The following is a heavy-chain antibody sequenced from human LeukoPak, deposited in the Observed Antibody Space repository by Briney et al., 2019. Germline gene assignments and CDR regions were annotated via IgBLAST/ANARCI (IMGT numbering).Heavy chain of an antibody. Sequence: KPSETLSRTCAVYGGSFSGYYWSWIRQPPGKGLERIGEINHSGSTNYNPSLKSRVTISVDTSKNQFSLKLSSVTAADTAVYYCARSSSGWYPNYWGQGSLVTVSS. CDR1: GGSFSGYY. J-gene: IGHJ4*02. CDR3: ARSSSGWYPNY. D-gene: IGHD6-19*01. V-gene: IGHV4-34*01. CDR2: INHSGST.